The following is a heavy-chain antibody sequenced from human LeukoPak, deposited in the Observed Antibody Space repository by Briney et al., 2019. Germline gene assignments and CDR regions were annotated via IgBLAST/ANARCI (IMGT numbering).Heavy chain of an antibody. CDR2: INHSGST. Sequence: SETLSLTCAVYGGSFSGHYWSWIRQPPGKGLEWIGEINHSGSTNYNPSLKSRVTISVDTSKNQFSLKLSSVTAADTAVYYCATTPDDSSGYYGNDYWGQGTLVTVSS. J-gene: IGHJ4*02. V-gene: IGHV4-34*01. CDR1: GGSFSGHY. CDR3: ATTPDDSSGYYGNDY. D-gene: IGHD3-22*01.